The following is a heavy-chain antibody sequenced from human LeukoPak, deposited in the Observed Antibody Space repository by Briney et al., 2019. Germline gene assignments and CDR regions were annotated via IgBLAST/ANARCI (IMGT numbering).Heavy chain of an antibody. CDR3: ASFGMIVGGFDY. Sequence: SETLCLTCTVSGGSISSYYWSWIRQPPGKGLEWIGYIYYSGSTNYNPSLKSRVTISVDTSKNQFYLKLSSVTAADTAVYYCASFGMIVGGFDYWGQGTLVTVSS. J-gene: IGHJ4*02. V-gene: IGHV4-59*01. CDR2: IYYSGST. CDR1: GGSISSYY. D-gene: IGHD3-22*01.